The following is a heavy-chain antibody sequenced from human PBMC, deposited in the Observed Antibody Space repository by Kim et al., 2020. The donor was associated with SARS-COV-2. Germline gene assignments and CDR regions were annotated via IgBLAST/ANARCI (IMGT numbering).Heavy chain of an antibody. CDR3: ARGQNAELRFLEWLLVPRDFDY. Sequence: SETLSLTCAVYGGSFSGYYWSWIRQPPGKGLEWIGEINHSGSTNYNPSLKSRVTISVDTSKNQFSLKLSSVTAADTAVYYCARGQNAELRFLEWLLVPRDFDYWGQGTLVTVSS. J-gene: IGHJ4*02. CDR2: INHSGST. V-gene: IGHV4-34*01. D-gene: IGHD3-3*01. CDR1: GGSFSGYY.